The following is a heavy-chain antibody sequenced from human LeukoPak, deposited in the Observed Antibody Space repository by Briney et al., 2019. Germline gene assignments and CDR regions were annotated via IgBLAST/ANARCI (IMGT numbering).Heavy chain of an antibody. CDR3: GRNRLGKAFDI. CDR2: INPNSGST. V-gene: IGHV1-2*04. Sequence: ASVKVSCKASGYTFTDYYLHWVRQAPGQGLEWMGWINPNSGSTNYAQKFQGWVTMTRDTSISTAYMELNRLTFDDTAVYYCGRNRLGKAFDIWGQGTMVTISS. D-gene: IGHD7-27*01. J-gene: IGHJ3*02. CDR1: GYTFTDYY.